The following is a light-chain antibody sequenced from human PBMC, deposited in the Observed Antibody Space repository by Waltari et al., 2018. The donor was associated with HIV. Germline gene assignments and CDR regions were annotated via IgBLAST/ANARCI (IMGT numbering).Light chain of an antibody. J-gene: IGLJ3*02. CDR3: QVWDVSSDHVV. V-gene: IGLV3-21*02. Sequence: SYVVTQAPSVSVAPGQTASISGGGTKIGSKRVHWYQQKPGQAPVVVLYDDRDRPSGIPERFSGSNSGRMATLVISRVEAGDEADYYCQVWDVSSDHVVFGGGTRLTVL. CDR1: KIGSKR. CDR2: DDR.